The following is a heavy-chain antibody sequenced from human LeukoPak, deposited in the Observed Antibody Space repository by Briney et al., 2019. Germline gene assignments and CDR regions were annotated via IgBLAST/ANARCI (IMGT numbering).Heavy chain of an antibody. CDR1: GFPLSSYA. V-gene: IGHV3-23*01. CDR3: AEGPMDV. Sequence: GGSLRLSCAASGFPLSSYAMSWVRQAPGKGLEWVSATSSSDAGTYYADSVKGRFTISRDNAKNSLYLQMNSLRAEDTAVYYCAEGPMDVWGKGTTVTVSS. CDR2: TSSSDAGT. J-gene: IGHJ6*04.